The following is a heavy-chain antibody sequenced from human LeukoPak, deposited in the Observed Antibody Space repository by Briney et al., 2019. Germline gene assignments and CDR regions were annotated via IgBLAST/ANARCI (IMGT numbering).Heavy chain of an antibody. V-gene: IGHV4-4*02. CDR1: GGSINITNW. D-gene: IGHD6-6*01. Sequence: SGTLSLTCAVSGGSINITNWWSWLRQPPGKGLEWIGEISHSGSTNYNPSLKSRVTISVDTSKNQFSLKLSSVTAADTAVYYCASRSSSSKENWFDPWGQGTLVTVSS. J-gene: IGHJ5*02. CDR3: ASRSSSSKENWFDP. CDR2: ISHSGST.